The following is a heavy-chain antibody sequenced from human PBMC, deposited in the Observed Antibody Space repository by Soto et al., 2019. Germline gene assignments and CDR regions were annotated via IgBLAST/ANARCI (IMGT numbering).Heavy chain of an antibody. J-gene: IGHJ4*02. D-gene: IGHD3-16*01. Sequence: GGSLRLSCAASGFTFSSYSMNWVRQAPGKGLEWVSSISSSSSYIYYADSVKGRFTISRDNAKNSLYLQMNSLRAEDTAVDYGARGGGGYYFDYWGQGTLVTVSS. CDR1: GFTFSSYS. CDR3: ARGGGGYYFDY. V-gene: IGHV3-21*01. CDR2: ISSSSSYI.